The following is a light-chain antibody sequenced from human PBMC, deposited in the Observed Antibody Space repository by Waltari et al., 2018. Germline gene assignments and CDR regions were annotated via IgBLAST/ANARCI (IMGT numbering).Light chain of an antibody. CDR1: TSDVGILHL. V-gene: IGLV2-23*02. J-gene: IGLJ1*01. Sequence: QFALTQPASVSWSPGQSITISCTAPTSDVGILHLFSWYQRQPGSNPTLLMYKITQRPSGSLIRCSGSKSGKSASLTITGRQAEDESDYSCCTFAGRGIYVFGRETQVTVL. CDR2: KIT. CDR3: CTFAGRGIYV.